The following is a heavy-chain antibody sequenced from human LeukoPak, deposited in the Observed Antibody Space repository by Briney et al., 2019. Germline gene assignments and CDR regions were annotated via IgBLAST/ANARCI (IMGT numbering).Heavy chain of an antibody. J-gene: IGHJ4*02. CDR3: ATDYYCSGGSCYPPD. CDR2: ISGSSNDI. V-gene: IGHV3-21*01. Sequence: AGGSLRLSSAASGFPFSIYTMNWVRQAPGKGLEWVSSISGSSNDIYYADSVKGRFTISRDNAKNSLYLQMNSLRAEDTAVYYCATDYYCSGGSCYPPDWGQGTLVTVSS. D-gene: IGHD2-15*01. CDR1: GFPFSIYT.